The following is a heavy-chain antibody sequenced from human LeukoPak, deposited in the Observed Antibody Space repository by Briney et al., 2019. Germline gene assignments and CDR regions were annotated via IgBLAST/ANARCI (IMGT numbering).Heavy chain of an antibody. Sequence: GGSLRLSCAASGLTFDDYATHWVRHAPGKGLEWVSGISWNSGSIGYADSVKGRFTISRDNAKNSLYLQMNSLRAEDTALYYCAKDIEDSYGYSFDYWGQGTLVTVSS. CDR2: ISWNSGSI. J-gene: IGHJ4*02. CDR1: GLTFDDYA. D-gene: IGHD5-18*01. V-gene: IGHV3-9*01. CDR3: AKDIEDSYGYSFDY.